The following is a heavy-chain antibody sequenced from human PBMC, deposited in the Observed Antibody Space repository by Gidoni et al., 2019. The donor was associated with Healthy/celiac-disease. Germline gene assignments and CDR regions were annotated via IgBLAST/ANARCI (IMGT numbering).Heavy chain of an antibody. Sequence: QVQLVQSGAEVKKPGSSVKVSCKASGGTFSSYAISWGRQAPGQGLEWMGGIIPIFGTANYAQKFQGRVTITADKSTSTAYMELSSLRSEDTAVYYCASPYCSGGSCYSGAFDIWGQGTMVTVSS. CDR1: GGTFSSYA. J-gene: IGHJ3*02. V-gene: IGHV1-69*06. D-gene: IGHD2-15*01. CDR3: ASPYCSGGSCYSGAFDI. CDR2: IIPIFGTA.